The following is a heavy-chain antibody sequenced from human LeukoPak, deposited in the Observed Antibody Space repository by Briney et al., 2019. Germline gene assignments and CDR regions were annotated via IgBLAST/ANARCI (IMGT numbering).Heavy chain of an antibody. V-gene: IGHV1-46*01. D-gene: IGHD2-21*02. CDR1: GYTFTTYY. CDR2: INPSGGST. J-gene: IGHJ4*02. Sequence: GASVKVSCKASGYTFTTYYMHWVRQAPGQGLEWMGIINPSGGSTCYAQKFQGRVTMTRDTSTSTFYIELSSLRSDDTAVYYCARAPLGGDTYWGQGTLVTVSS. CDR3: ARAPLGGDTY.